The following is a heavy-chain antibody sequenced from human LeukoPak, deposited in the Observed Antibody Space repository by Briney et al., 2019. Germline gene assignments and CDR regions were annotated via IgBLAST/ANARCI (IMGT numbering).Heavy chain of an antibody. V-gene: IGHV3-74*01. Sequence: PGGSLRLSCAASGFTFSSYWMHWVRQAPGKGLVWVSRINTDGSSTSYADSVKGRFTISRDNAKNTLYLQMNTLRPEDTAVYYCARERQNKDFWSGGDYWGQGTLVTVSS. CDR3: ARERQNKDFWSGGDY. J-gene: IGHJ4*02. CDR1: GFTFSSYW. D-gene: IGHD3-3*01. CDR2: INTDGSST.